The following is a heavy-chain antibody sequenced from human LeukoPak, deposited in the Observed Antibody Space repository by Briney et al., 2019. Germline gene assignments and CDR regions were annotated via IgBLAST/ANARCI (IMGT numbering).Heavy chain of an antibody. V-gene: IGHV1-69*05. Sequence: SVKVSCTASGGTVSSYASSWVRQAPGQGLEWKGGIIPIFGTANYAQKFQGRVTITTDESTSTAYMELSSLRSEDTAVYYCARDREPYYYDSSGYCFDYWGQGTLVTASS. J-gene: IGHJ4*02. CDR2: IIPIFGTA. CDR1: GGTVSSYA. D-gene: IGHD3-22*01. CDR3: ARDREPYYYDSSGYCFDY.